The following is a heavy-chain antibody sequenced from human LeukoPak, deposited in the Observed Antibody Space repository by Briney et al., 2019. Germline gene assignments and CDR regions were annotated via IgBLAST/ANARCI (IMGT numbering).Heavy chain of an antibody. CDR1: GFTFGTYW. V-gene: IGHV3-74*01. J-gene: IGHJ4*02. Sequence: GGSLRLSCGASGFTFGTYWMHWVRQAPGKGLVWVSRINSDGSSTGYADSVKGRFTISRDSAKNTLYLQMNSLGAEDTAVYYCARDEDYYDSSGYDYWGQGTLVTVSS. CDR2: INSDGSST. CDR3: ARDEDYYDSSGYDY. D-gene: IGHD3-22*01.